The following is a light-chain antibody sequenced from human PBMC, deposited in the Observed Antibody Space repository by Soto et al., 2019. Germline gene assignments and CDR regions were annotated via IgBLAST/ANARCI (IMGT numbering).Light chain of an antibody. CDR3: QQYNNWPWT. CDR1: QSISDT. J-gene: IGKJ1*01. V-gene: IGKV3-15*01. Sequence: EIVMTQSPATLSVSPGGRATLSCRASQSISDTLAWYQQKPGQAPRLLIYSASRRATGFPGKFSGSGSGTDFTLTISSLQSEDLAVYYCQQYNNWPWTVGQGTKVEIK. CDR2: SAS.